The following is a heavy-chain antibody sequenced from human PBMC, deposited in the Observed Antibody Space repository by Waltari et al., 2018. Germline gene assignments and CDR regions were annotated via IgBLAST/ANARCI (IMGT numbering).Heavy chain of an antibody. D-gene: IGHD3-22*01. CDR1: GGSFSGYY. Sequence: QVQLQQWGAGLLKPSETLSLTCAVYGGSFSGYYWSWIRQPPGKGLEWIGEINHSGSTNYNPSLKSRVTISVDTSKNQFSLKLSSVTAADTAVYYCARGGGVYYDSSGYPRFGYYYYGMDVWGQGTTVTVSS. V-gene: IGHV4-34*01. CDR2: INHSGST. J-gene: IGHJ6*02. CDR3: ARGGGVYYDSSGYPRFGYYYYGMDV.